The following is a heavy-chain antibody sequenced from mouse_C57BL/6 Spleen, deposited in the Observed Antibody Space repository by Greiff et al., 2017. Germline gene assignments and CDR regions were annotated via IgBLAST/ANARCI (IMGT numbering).Heavy chain of an antibody. CDR1: GFTFSSYA. V-gene: IGHV5-4*01. J-gene: IGHJ3*01. CDR3: ARDELRLRFAY. Sequence: EVQLVESGGGLVKPGGSLKLSCAASGFTFSSYAMSWVRQTPEKRLEWVATISDGGSYTYYPDNVKGRFTISRDNAKNNLYLQMSHLKSEDTAMYYCARDELRLRFAYWGQGTLVTVSA. D-gene: IGHD3-2*02. CDR2: ISDGGSYT.